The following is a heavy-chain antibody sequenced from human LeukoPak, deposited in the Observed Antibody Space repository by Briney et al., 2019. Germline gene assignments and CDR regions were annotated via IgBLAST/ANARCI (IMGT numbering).Heavy chain of an antibody. V-gene: IGHV3-23*01. CDR1: GFTFSNYA. D-gene: IGHD2-2*01. J-gene: IGHJ6*02. Sequence: GGSLRLSCAASGFTFSNYAMSWVRQAPGKGLEWVSAISGSGGSTYYADSVRGRFTIPRDNSKNTLYLQMNSLRAEDTAVYYCAKDQGYCSSISCYGMDVWGQGTTVTVSS. CDR3: AKDQGYCSSISCYGMDV. CDR2: ISGSGGST.